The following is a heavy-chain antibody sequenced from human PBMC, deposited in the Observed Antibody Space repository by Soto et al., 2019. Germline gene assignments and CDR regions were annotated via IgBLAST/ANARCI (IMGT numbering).Heavy chain of an antibody. V-gene: IGHV3-33*01. J-gene: IGHJ4*02. CDR1: GFTFSNYG. D-gene: IGHD3-10*01. CDR3: ARGYHYGSGTFDY. CDR2: IWYDGSNK. Sequence: QVQLVESGGGVVQPGRSLRLSCAASGFTFSNYGMHWVRQAPGKGLEWVAVIWYDGSNKYYADSVKGRFTISRDNSKNTLYLEMNSLRAEDTYVYYCARGYHYGSGTFDYWGQGTLVTVSS.